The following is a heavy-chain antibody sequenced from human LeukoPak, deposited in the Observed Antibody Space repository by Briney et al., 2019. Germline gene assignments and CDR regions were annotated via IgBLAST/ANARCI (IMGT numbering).Heavy chain of an antibody. V-gene: IGHV1-8*03. CDR2: MNPNSGNT. CDR3: ARGGDYYDSSGYPIPRMDV. J-gene: IGHJ6*02. Sequence: ASVKVSCKASGYTFTGYYMHWVRQAPGQGLEWMGWMNPNSGNTGYAQKFQGRVTITADKSTSTAYMELSSLRSEDTAVYYCARGGDYYDSSGYPIPRMDVWGQGTTVTVSS. D-gene: IGHD3-22*01. CDR1: GYTFTGYY.